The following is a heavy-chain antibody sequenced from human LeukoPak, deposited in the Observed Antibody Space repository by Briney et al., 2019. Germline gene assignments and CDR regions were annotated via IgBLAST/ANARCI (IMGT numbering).Heavy chain of an antibody. CDR2: IYYSGST. D-gene: IGHD5-18*01. CDR3: ARGPGGYSYGYYFDY. V-gene: IGHV4-59*01. CDR1: GGSISSYY. J-gene: IGHJ4*02. Sequence: KPSETLSLTCTVSGGSISSYYWSWLRQPPGKGLEWIGYIYYSGSTNYNPSLKSRVTISVDTSKNQFSLKLSSVTAADTAVYYCARGPGGYSYGYYFDYWGQGTLVTVSS.